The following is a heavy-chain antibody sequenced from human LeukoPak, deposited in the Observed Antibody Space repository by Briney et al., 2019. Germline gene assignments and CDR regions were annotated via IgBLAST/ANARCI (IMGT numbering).Heavy chain of an antibody. V-gene: IGHV3-7*01. Sequence: GGSLRLSCAASGFTFSGYSMNWVRQAPGKGLEWVANIKQDESEKYYVDSVKGRFTISRDNAKSSLYLQMNSLRAEDTAVYYCARALDSSSSRYQAFEEWGQGTLVTVSS. CDR1: GFTFSGYS. D-gene: IGHD2-2*01. CDR3: ARALDSSSSRYQAFEE. CDR2: IKQDESEK. J-gene: IGHJ4*02.